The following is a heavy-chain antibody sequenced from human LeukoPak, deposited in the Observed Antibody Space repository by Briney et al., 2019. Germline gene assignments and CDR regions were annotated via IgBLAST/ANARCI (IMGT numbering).Heavy chain of an antibody. D-gene: IGHD3-9*01. CDR2: TLYTGTA. J-gene: IGHJ6*03. CDR3: ARDYDILTGYYQNYYYMDV. Sequence: SQSRSLACPLAGGSISSYYCSWIRQPPEKGRGWIGNTLYTGTAYNNTSLKSRATISIAPPKKQFSLRLTTVTAADTAVYYCARDYDILTGYYQNYYYMDVWGKGTTVTISS. CDR1: GGSISSYY. V-gene: IGHV4-59*12.